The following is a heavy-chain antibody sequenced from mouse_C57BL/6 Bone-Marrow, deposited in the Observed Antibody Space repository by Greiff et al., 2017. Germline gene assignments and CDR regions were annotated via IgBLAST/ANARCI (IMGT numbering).Heavy chain of an antibody. J-gene: IGHJ2*01. CDR3: ARSHY. CDR2: IDPSDSYT. Sequence: QVQLQQPGAELVKPGASVKLSCKASGYTFTSYWMQWVKQRPGQGLEWIGEIDPSDSYTNYNQKFKGKATLTVDTSSSTAYMQLSRLTSEDSAVYDGARSHYWGQGTTLTVSS. CDR1: GYTFTSYW. V-gene: IGHV1-50*01.